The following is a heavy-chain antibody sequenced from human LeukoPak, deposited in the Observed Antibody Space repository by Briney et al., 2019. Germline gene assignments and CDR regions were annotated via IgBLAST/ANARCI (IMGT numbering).Heavy chain of an antibody. V-gene: IGHV4-59*01. J-gene: IGHJ3*02. CDR2: IYYSGST. CDR1: GGSISSYY. D-gene: IGHD4-23*01. Sequence: KTSETLSLTCTVSGGSISSYYWSWIRQPPGKGLEWIGYIYYSGSTNYNPSLKSRVTMSVDTSKNQFSLKLSSVTAADTAVYYCASIYGGNSPDAFDIWGQGTMVTVSS. CDR3: ASIYGGNSPDAFDI.